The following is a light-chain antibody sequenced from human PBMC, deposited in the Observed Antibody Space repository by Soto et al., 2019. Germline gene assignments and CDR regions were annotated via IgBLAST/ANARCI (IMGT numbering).Light chain of an antibody. V-gene: IGKV1-39*01. J-gene: IGKJ4*01. Sequence: DIQMTQSPSSLSASVGDRVTMTCRASQSISSYLNWYQEKPGKAPTLLIYDASSLQSGVPSRFSGSGSGTDFTLTISSLRPEDFATYYCQQSHSIPLTFGGGTQVEIK. CDR1: QSISSY. CDR2: DAS. CDR3: QQSHSIPLT.